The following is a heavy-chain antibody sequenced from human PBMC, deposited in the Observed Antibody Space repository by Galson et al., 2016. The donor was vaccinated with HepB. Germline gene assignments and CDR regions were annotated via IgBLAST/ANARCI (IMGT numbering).Heavy chain of an antibody. D-gene: IGHD6-13*01. CDR3: ARMVDQQLVLDY. Sequence: SVKVSCKASGYTFTVYSLHWVRQAPGQGLEWMGWINPNNEDTHYAQKFQGRVTLTRDTSISTVYMEVSRLRSDDTAVYYCARMVDQQLVLDYWGQGTLVTVSS. CDR1: GYTFTVYS. CDR2: INPNNEDT. V-gene: IGHV1-2*02. J-gene: IGHJ4*02.